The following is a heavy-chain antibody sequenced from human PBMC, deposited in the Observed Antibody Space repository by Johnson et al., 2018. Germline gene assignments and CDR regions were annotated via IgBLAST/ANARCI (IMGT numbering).Heavy chain of an antibody. D-gene: IGHD3-22*01. J-gene: IGHJ1*01. CDR3: ARIYDYSGYFYSFQH. V-gene: IGHV1-69*06. CDR2: SIPIFGAA. Sequence: QVQLQESGAEVKKPGSSVKVSCKASGGTFSSCAISWVRQAPGQGLEWMGGSIPIFGAANYAQMFQGRVTMTRDTSTSTIYMELTSLRSEDTAVYYCARIYDYSGYFYSFQHWGQGTLVTVSS. CDR1: GGTFSSCA.